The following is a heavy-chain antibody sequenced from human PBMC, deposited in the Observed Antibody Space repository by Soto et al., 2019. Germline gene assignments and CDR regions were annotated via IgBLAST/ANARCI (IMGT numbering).Heavy chain of an antibody. J-gene: IGHJ6*02. Sequence: PGESLKISCKGSGYTFTNYWIGWVRQRPGKGPEWMGIIYPGDSDTKYNPSFQGQVTISADKSITTTYLQWSSLKASDTAIYYWAAAIFYYGMDVWGQGTTVTVSS. CDR1: GYTFTNYW. V-gene: IGHV5-51*01. CDR2: IYPGDSDT. D-gene: IGHD6-25*01. CDR3: AAAIFYYGMDV.